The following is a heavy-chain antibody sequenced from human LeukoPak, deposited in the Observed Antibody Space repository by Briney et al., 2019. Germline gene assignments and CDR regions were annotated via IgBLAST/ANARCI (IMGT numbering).Heavy chain of an antibody. CDR1: GGSISSYY. D-gene: IGHD5-24*01. CDR3: ARDSGDGHNAYFDY. J-gene: IGHJ4*02. CDR2: IYTSGST. V-gene: IGHV4-4*07. Sequence: PSETLSLTCTVSGGSISSYYWSWIRQPAGKGLEWIGRIYTSGSTNYNPSLKSRVTMSVDTSKNQFSLKLSSVTAADTAVYYYARDSGDGHNAYFDYWGQGTLVTVSS.